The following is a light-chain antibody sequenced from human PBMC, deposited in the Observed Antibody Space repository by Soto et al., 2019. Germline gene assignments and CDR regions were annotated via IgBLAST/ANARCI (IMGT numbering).Light chain of an antibody. J-gene: IGKJ1*01. CDR2: AAS. Sequence: DIQMTQSPSSLSASVGDRVTITCRASQSISSYLNWYQQKPGKAPKLLIYAASSLQSGVPSRFSGSGSGTDFTLTISSLQTEDFATDYCQQSYSTPWTLGQGTKMEIK. V-gene: IGKV1-39*01. CDR3: QQSYSTPWT. CDR1: QSISSY.